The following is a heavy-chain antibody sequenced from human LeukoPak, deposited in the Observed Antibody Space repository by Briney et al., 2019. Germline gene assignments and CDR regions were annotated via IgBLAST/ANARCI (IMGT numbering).Heavy chain of an antibody. V-gene: IGHV1-8*01. D-gene: IGHD2-2*01. CDR1: GYTFTSYD. J-gene: IGHJ4*02. CDR3: ARGRVPAAHPPGY. CDR2: VNGNSGNT. Sequence: ASVKVSCKASGYTFTSYDFIWVRQATGQGLEWMGWVNGNSGNTRYAQKFQGRLTMTRYTSISTAYMELSSLRSEDTAVYYCARGRVPAAHPPGYWGQGTLVTVSS.